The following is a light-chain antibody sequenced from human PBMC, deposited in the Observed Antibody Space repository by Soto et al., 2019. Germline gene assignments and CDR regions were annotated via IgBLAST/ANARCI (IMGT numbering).Light chain of an antibody. CDR2: GAS. J-gene: IGKJ1*01. Sequence: VLTQSPCTLSLSPGERATLSCRASQSVSSSDLAWYQQKPGQAPRLLIYGASTRATGIPARFSGSGSGTEFTLTISSLQSEDFAVYYCQQYNNWPPWTFGQGTKVDIK. CDR3: QQYNNWPPWT. V-gene: IGKV3-15*01. CDR1: QSVSSSD.